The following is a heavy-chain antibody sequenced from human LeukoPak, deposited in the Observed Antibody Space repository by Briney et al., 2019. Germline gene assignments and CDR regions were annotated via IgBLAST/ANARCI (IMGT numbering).Heavy chain of an antibody. V-gene: IGHV1-18*01. D-gene: IGHD3-10*01. J-gene: IGHJ4*02. CDR2: ISAYNGNT. CDR3: ARVLEHMVRGVMGGVDY. Sequence: GASVKVSCKASGYTFTSYGISWVRQAPGQGLEWMGWISAYNGNTNYAQKLQGRVTMTTDTSTSTAYMELRSLRSDDTAVYYCARVLEHMVRGVMGGVDYWGQGTLVTVSS. CDR1: GYTFTSYG.